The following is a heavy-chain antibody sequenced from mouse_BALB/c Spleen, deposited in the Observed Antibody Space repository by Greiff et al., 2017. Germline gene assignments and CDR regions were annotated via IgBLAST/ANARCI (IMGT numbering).Heavy chain of an antibody. V-gene: IGHV5-6-3*01. CDR1: GFTFSSYG. CDR3: ARDRGYYGSSLYYFDY. Sequence: EVKLMESGGGLVQPGGSLKLSCAASGFTFSSYGMSWVRQTPDKRLELVATINSNGGSTYYPDSVKGRFTISRDNAKNTLYLQMSSLKSEDTAMYYCARDRGYYGSSLYYFDYWGQGTTLTVSS. CDR2: INSNGGST. J-gene: IGHJ2*01. D-gene: IGHD1-1*01.